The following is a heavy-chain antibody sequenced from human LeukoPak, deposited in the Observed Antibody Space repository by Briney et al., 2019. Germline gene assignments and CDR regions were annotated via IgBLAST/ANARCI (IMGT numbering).Heavy chain of an antibody. V-gene: IGHV1-69*13. Sequence: ASVTVSCTASGGTFSSYAISWVRQAPGQGLEWMGGIIPIFGTANYAQKFQGRVTITADESTSTAYMELSSLRSEDTAVYYCARGVTTAQYGMDVWGQGTTVTVSS. J-gene: IGHJ6*02. CDR2: IIPIFGTA. CDR1: GGTFSSYA. D-gene: IGHD4-11*01. CDR3: ARGVTTAQYGMDV.